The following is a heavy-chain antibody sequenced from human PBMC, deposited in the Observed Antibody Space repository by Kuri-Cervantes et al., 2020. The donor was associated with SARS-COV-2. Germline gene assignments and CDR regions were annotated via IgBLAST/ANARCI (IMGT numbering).Heavy chain of an antibody. J-gene: IGHJ3*02. CDR3: ARDTYYDFWSGYYGAFDI. D-gene: IGHD3-3*01. CDR1: GFTFSSYS. CDR2: ISSSSSTI. V-gene: IGHV3-48*01. Sequence: GGSLRLSCAASGFTFSSYSMNWVRQAPGKGLEWVSYISSSSSTIYYADSVKGRFTISRDNAKNSLYLQMNSLRAEDTAVYYCARDTYYDFWSGYYGAFDIWGQGTMVTVSS.